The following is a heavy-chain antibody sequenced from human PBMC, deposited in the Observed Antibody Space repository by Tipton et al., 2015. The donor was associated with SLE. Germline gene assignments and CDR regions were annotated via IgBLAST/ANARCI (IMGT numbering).Heavy chain of an antibody. J-gene: IGHJ4*02. Sequence: TLSLTCAVYGGSFSGYYWSWIRQPPGKGLEWIGYIYYSGSTYYNPSLKSRVTISVDTSKNQFSLKLSSVTAADTAVYYCAREYEVWASFDYWGQGTLVTVSS. CDR3: AREYEVWASFDY. CDR1: GGSFSGYY. V-gene: IGHV4-34*01. D-gene: IGHD3-16*01. CDR2: IYYSGST.